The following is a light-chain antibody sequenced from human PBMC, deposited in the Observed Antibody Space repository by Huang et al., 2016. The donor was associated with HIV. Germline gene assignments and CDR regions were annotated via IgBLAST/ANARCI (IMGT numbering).Light chain of an antibody. CDR1: QNVSSD. V-gene: IGKV3-11*01. J-gene: IGKJ2*01. Sequence: EVVLTKSPATLSLFPGERATLSCRASQNVSSDLAWYQQKAGQTPSRLMYDASNRATGIPARFSGSGSGTDFTLTISSLEPVDSAVYYCQQRTNWPTFGQGTKLEI. CDR3: QQRTNWPT. CDR2: DAS.